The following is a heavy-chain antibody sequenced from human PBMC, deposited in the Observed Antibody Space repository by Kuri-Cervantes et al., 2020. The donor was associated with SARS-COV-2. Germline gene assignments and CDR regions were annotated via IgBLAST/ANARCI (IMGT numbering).Heavy chain of an antibody. J-gene: IGHJ4*02. CDR2: ISGGST. D-gene: IGHD2-2*01. CDR3: ARAYCSSTSCFKYFDY. V-gene: IGHV3-38-3*01. CDR1: GFTVSSNE. Sequence: LSLTCAASGFTVSSNEMSWVRQAPGKGLEWVSSISGGSTYYADSRKGRFTISRDNSKNTLHLQMNSLRAEDMALYYCARAYCSSTSCFKYFDYWGQGTLVTVSS.